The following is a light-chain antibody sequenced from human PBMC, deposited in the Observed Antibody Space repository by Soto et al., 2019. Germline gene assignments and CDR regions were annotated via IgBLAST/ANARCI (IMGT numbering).Light chain of an antibody. CDR2: DVT. J-gene: IGLJ1*01. CDR1: GSDVGGYNY. CDR3: TSYTRSRTYV. V-gene: IGLV2-14*03. Sequence: QSVLTQPASVSGSPGQSITISCTGTGSDVGGYNYVSWYQQHPGKAPKLVIYDVTNRPSGVSNRFSGSKSGNTASLTISGLQAEDEADYYCTSYTRSRTYVFGTGTKLNVL.